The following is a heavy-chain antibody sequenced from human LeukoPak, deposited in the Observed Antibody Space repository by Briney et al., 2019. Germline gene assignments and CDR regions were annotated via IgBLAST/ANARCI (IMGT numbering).Heavy chain of an antibody. V-gene: IGHV1-69*04. CDR1: GGTFSSYA. CDR3: ARVSGYSGYDN. Sequence: ASVKVSCKASGGTFSSYAISWVRQAPGQGLEWMGRIIPILGIANYAQKFQGRVTITADKSTSTAYMELRSLRSDDTAVYYCARVSGYSGYDNWGQGTLVTVSS. D-gene: IGHD5-12*01. CDR2: IIPILGIA. J-gene: IGHJ4*02.